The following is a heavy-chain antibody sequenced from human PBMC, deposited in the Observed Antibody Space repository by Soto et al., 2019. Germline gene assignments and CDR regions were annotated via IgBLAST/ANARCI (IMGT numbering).Heavy chain of an antibody. J-gene: IGHJ4*02. V-gene: IGHV1-18*01. D-gene: IGHD6-19*01. CDR1: GYTFTSYG. CDR2: ISAYNGNT. CDR3: AREVPGGAVAGTI. Sequence: QVQLVQSGAEVKKPGASVKVSCKASGYTFTSYGISWVRQAPGQGLEWMGWISAYNGNTNYAQKLQGRVTMTTDTSPSPGYKELGRLGFGDTAGYYWAREVPGGAVAGTIWGQGNLVTVSS.